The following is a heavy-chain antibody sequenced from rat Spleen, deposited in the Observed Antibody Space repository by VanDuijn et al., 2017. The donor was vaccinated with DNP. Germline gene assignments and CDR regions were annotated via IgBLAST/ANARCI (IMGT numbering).Heavy chain of an antibody. V-gene: IGHV5-25*01. J-gene: IGHJ2*01. D-gene: IGHD1-9*01. CDR3: ARHSRTTAITEYFDY. CDR2: ISTSGNTP. Sequence: EVQLVESGGGLVQPGGSLKLSCAASGFTFSDYCMSWIRQAPTKGLEWVATISTSGNTPYYPVSVKGRFTISRDNAKSSLYLKMNSLKSEDTATYYCARHSRTTAITEYFDYWGQGVMVTVSS. CDR1: GFTFSDYC.